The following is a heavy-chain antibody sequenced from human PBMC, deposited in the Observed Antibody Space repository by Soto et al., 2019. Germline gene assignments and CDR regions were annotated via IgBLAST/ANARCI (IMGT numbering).Heavy chain of an antibody. J-gene: IGHJ4*02. V-gene: IGHV3-48*03. D-gene: IGHD6-19*01. CDR1: GFTFSPYE. Sequence: PGGSLRLSCAASGFTFSPYEMSWVRQAPGKGLEWISYISSSGSTIHYADSVKGRFSISRDNAKKSLFLQMNSLRAEDTAVYYCAKGSGPSGSYGYFDSWGQGTLVTVSS. CDR2: ISSSGSTI. CDR3: AKGSGPSGSYGYFDS.